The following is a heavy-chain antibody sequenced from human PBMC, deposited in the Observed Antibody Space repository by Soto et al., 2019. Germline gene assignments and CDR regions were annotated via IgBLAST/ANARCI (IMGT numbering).Heavy chain of an antibody. V-gene: IGHV4-34*01. D-gene: IGHD2-2*01. CDR2: INHSGST. CDR1: GGSFSGYY. J-gene: IGHJ5*02. CDR3: AREHIVVVPAAIRAGGWFDP. Sequence: SETLSLTCAVYGGSFSGYYWSWIRQPPGKGLEWIGEINHSGSTNYNPSLKSRVTISVDTSKNQFSLKLSSVTAADTAVYYCAREHIVVVPAAIRAGGWFDPWGQGTLVTVPQ.